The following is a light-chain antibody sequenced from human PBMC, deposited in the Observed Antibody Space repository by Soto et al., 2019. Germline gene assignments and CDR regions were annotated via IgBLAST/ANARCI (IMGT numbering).Light chain of an antibody. CDR3: KNRNNRPFS. Sequence: EVVMTQSPAALCVSPGEFVTLSGSASQGIGDTLAWYQHKPGQTHRLLIYDTYTRATGVTARFSGSGSGTDFTLTISSLEPEDFAVYYCKNRNNRPFSCGTGNKVAIK. CDR2: DTY. J-gene: IGKJ3*01. V-gene: IGKV3D-11*01. CDR1: QGIGDT.